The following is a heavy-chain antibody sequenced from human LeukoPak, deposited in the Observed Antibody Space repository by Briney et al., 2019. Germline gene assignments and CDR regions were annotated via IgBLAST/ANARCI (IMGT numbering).Heavy chain of an antibody. J-gene: IGHJ4*02. CDR3: ARGRLRQDY. V-gene: IGHV3-21*04. CDR1: GFTFSSYS. Sequence: PGGSLTLSCAASGFTFSSYSMNWVRQAPGKGLEWVSSISSSRSYIHYAGSVKCRFTISRDNAKSSLYLQMNSLRAEDTAVYYCARGRLRQDYWGQGTLVTVSS. D-gene: IGHD4-17*01. CDR2: ISSSRSYI.